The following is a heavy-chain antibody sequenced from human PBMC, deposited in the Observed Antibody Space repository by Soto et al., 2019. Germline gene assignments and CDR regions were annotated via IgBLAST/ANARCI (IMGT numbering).Heavy chain of an antibody. D-gene: IGHD6-19*01. CDR3: ARDSSGWRNYSWYYGMDV. V-gene: IGHV1-2*04. Sequence: VASVKVSCKASGYTFTGYYMHWVRQAPGQGLEWMGWINPNSGGTNYAQKFQGWVTMTRDTSISTAYMELSRLRSDDTAVYYCARDSSGWRNYSWYYGMDVLGQGTSVTLSS. J-gene: IGHJ6*01. CDR1: GYTFTGYY. CDR2: INPNSGGT.